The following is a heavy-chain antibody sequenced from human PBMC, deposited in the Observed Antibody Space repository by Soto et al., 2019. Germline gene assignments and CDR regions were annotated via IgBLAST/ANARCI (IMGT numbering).Heavy chain of an antibody. CDR3: AGGPGYSSGWGYYYYYGMDV. Sequence: GGSLRLSCAASGFTFSSYSMNWVRQAPGKGLEWVSSISSSSSYIYYADSVKGRFTISRDNAKNSLYLQMNSLRAEDTAVCYCAGGPGYSSGWGYYYYYGMDVWGQGTTVTVSS. D-gene: IGHD6-19*01. V-gene: IGHV3-21*01. J-gene: IGHJ6*02. CDR2: ISSSSSYI. CDR1: GFTFSSYS.